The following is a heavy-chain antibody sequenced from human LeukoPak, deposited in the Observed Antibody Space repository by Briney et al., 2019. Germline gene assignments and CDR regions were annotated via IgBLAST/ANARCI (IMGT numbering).Heavy chain of an antibody. Sequence: SETLSLTCAVYGGSFSGYYWSWIRQPPGKGLEWIGEINHSGSTNYNPSLKSRVTISVDTSKNQFSLKLSSVTAADTAVYYCARNPNFYDFWSGPSPFDIWGQGTMVTVSS. CDR3: ARNPNFYDFWSGPSPFDI. CDR2: INHSGST. J-gene: IGHJ3*02. V-gene: IGHV4-34*01. CDR1: GGSFSGYY. D-gene: IGHD3-3*01.